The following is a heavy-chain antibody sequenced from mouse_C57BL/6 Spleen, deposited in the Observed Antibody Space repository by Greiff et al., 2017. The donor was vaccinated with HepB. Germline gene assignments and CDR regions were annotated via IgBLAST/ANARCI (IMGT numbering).Heavy chain of an antibody. CDR3: AREGIYYDYDGRAWFAY. V-gene: IGHV1-64*01. CDR1: GYTFTSYW. D-gene: IGHD2-4*01. Sequence: VQLQQSGAELVKPGASVKLSCKASGYTFTSYWMHWVKQRPGQGLEWIGMIHPNSGSTNYNEKFKSKATLTVDKSSSTAYMQLSSLTSEDSAVYYCAREGIYYDYDGRAWFAYWGQGTLVTVSA. CDR2: IHPNSGST. J-gene: IGHJ3*01.